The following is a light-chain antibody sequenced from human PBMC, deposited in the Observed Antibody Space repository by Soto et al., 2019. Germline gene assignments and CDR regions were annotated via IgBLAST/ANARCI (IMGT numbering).Light chain of an antibody. J-gene: IGLJ2*01. V-gene: IGLV2-8*01. CDR2: EVS. CDR1: SSDVGGYNY. Sequence: QSALTRPPSASGSPGQSVTISCTGTSSDVGGYNYVSWYQQHPGKAPKLMIYEVSKRPSGVPDRFSGSKSGNTASLTVSGLQAEDDADYYCSSYAGSNNVVFGGGTTLTVL. CDR3: SSYAGSNNVV.